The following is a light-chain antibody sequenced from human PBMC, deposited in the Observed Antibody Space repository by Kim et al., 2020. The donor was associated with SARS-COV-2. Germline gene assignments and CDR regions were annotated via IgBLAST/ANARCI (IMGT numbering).Light chain of an antibody. CDR3: QQSYWSPQT. V-gene: IGKV1-39*01. CDR1: HTITGY. Sequence: ASIGDTVTITCRASHTITGYLNWYQQKPGKAPRLLIYAASTLQGGVPSRFSATGSGTEFTLIISSLQPEDFATYFCQQSYWSPQTFGQGTKVDIK. CDR2: AAS. J-gene: IGKJ1*01.